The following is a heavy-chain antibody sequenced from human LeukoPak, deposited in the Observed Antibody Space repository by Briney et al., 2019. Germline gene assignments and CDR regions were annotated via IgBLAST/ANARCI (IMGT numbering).Heavy chain of an antibody. CDR2: INIITSYR. J-gene: IGHJ6*03. CDR3: AGFAAGGSYYYMDV. Sequence: GGSLRLSCAASGFTFSWYNMNWVRQAPGKGLEWVSCINIITSYRYYADSLKGRFTISRDNAKNSLYLQMNSLRADDAAVYYCAGFAAGGSYYYMDVWGKGTTVTVSS. D-gene: IGHD3-10*01. V-gene: IGHV3-21*01. CDR1: GFTFSWYN.